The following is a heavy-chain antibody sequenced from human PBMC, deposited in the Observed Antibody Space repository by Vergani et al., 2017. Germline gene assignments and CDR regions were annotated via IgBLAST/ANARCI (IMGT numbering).Heavy chain of an antibody. CDR1: SHTFQTYG. J-gene: IGHJ4*02. D-gene: IGHD6-19*01. Sequence: QVQLVQSGAEVKKPGASVSVSCKGSSHTFQTYGISWVRQAPGKGLEWMAWIRPYTGHTIYAQKFQGRVTITADESTSTAYMELSSLRSEDTAVYYCARDPSVAVAGTISDYWGQGTLVTVSS. CDR2: IRPYTGHT. V-gene: IGHV1-18*01. CDR3: ARDPSVAVAGTISDY.